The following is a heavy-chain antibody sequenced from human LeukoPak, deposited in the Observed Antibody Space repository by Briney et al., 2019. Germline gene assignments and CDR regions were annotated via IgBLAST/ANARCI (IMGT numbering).Heavy chain of an antibody. CDR2: MNPNSGNT. V-gene: IGHV1-8*01. D-gene: IGHD3-10*01. J-gene: IGHJ6*03. CDR3: AGLFGGYYYYYMDV. CDR1: GYTFTSYD. Sequence: GASVKVSCKASGYTFTSYDINWVRQATGQGLEWMGWMNPNSGNTGYAQKFQGRVTMTRNTSINTAYMELSSLRSEDTAVYYCAGLFGGYYYYYMDVWGKGTTVTISS.